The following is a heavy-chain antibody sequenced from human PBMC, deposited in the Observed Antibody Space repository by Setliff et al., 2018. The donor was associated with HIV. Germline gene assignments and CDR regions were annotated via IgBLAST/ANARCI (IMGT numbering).Heavy chain of an antibody. D-gene: IGHD1-26*01. J-gene: IGHJ4*02. Sequence: SVKVSCKASGYTFSSYSLHWVRQAPGQGLEWMGMIMTVFGTTNYAQKFQGRLTITTDESTRTSYMELSSLRSEDTAVYYCARDRSYYPNYFDYWGQGTLVTVSS. V-gene: IGHV1-69*05. CDR2: IMTVFGTT. CDR1: GYTFSSYS. CDR3: ARDRSYYPNYFDY.